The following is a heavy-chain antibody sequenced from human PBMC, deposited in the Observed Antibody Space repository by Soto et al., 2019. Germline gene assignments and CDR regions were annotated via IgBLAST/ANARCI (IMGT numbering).Heavy chain of an antibody. D-gene: IGHD2-15*01. V-gene: IGHV4-34*01. CDR3: ARREVAAPPLY. Sequence: QVQLQQWGAGLLKPSETLSLTCAVYGGSFSGYYWSWIRQPPGKGLEWIGEINHSGGTNYNPSLKSRVTISVDTSKNQFSLKLSSVTAADTAVYYCARREVAAPPLYWGQGTLVTVSS. CDR1: GGSFSGYY. CDR2: INHSGGT. J-gene: IGHJ4*02.